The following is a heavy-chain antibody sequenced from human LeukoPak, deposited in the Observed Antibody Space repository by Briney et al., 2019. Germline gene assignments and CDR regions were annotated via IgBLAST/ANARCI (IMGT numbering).Heavy chain of an antibody. V-gene: IGHV3-74*01. CDR1: GFSFSSNW. J-gene: IGHJ4*02. CDR3: SKDKGFLTGYFDY. Sequence: GGSLRLSCVGSGFSFSSNWMYWVRQPPGKGLEWVSRISGDGRTPHYAGSVQGRFTVSRDNSKNTLYLQMNSLRAEDTAVYYCSKDKGFLTGYFDYWGQGTLVTVSS. CDR2: ISGDGRTP. D-gene: IGHD3-9*01.